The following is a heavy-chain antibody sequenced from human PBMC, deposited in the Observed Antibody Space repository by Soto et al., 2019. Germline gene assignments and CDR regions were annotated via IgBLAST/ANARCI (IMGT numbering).Heavy chain of an antibody. J-gene: IGHJ3*02. CDR1: GFTFSSYA. D-gene: IGHD3-22*01. CDR2: ISGSGGST. V-gene: IGHV3-23*01. Sequence: GGSLRLSCAASGFTFSSYAMSWVRQAPGRGLEWVSAISGSGGSTYYADSVKGRFTISRDNSKNTLYLQMNSLRAEDTAVYYCARIYDSSGDAFDIWGQGTMVTVS. CDR3: ARIYDSSGDAFDI.